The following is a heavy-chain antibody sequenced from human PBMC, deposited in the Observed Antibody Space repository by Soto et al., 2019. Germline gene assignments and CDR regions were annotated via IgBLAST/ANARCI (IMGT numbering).Heavy chain of an antibody. V-gene: IGHV4-31*03. D-gene: IGHD2-21*01. Sequence: PSETLSLTCSFSGGSISSGGYYLSWIRQHPGKGLEWIGYIYYSGSTYYNPSLKSRVTISVDTSKNQFSLKLSSVTAADTAVYYCAASCVACGGFNYYGMDVWGQGTTVTVS. CDR3: AASCVACGGFNYYGMDV. CDR1: GGSISSGGYY. J-gene: IGHJ6*02. CDR2: IYYSGST.